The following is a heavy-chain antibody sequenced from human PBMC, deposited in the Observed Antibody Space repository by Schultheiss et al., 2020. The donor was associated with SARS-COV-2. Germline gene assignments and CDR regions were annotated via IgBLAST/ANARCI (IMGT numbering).Heavy chain of an antibody. D-gene: IGHD2-15*01. CDR3: ASGPQTLWSGWYYYYMDV. V-gene: IGHV4-61*02. J-gene: IGHJ6*03. Sequence: SETLSLTCTVSGGSISSGSYYWSWIRQPAGKGLEWIGRIYTSGSTNYNPSLKSRVTISVDTSKNQFSLKLSSVTAADTAVYYCASGPQTLWSGWYYYYMDVWGKGTTVTVSS. CDR2: IYTSGST. CDR1: GGSISSGSYY.